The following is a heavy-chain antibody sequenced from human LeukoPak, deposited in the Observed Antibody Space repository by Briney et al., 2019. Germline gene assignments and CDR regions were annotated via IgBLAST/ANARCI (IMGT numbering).Heavy chain of an antibody. CDR1: GFTFDDYA. CDR3: AKDFYSSSWYYFDY. V-gene: IGHV3-9*03. J-gene: IGHJ4*02. Sequence: GRSLRLSCAASGFTFDDYAMHWVRQAPGKGLEWVSGISWNSGSIGYADSVKGRFIISRDNAKNSLYLQMNSLRAEDMALYYCAKDFYSSSWYYFDYWGQGTLVTVSS. CDR2: ISWNSGSI. D-gene: IGHD6-13*01.